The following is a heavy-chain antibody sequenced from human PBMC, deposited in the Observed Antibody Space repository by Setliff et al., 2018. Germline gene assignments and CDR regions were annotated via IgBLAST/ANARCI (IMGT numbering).Heavy chain of an antibody. J-gene: IGHJ6*03. CDR3: ARVSGFLYIDA. CDR2: IYTSWST. Sequence: SETLSLTCTVSGDSISSRTYYWSWIRQPAGKGLEWIGQIYTSWSTNYNPSLNSRVTISVDTSKNQFSLKLSSVTAADTAVYYCARVSGFLYIDAWGKGTTVTVSS. V-gene: IGHV4-61*09. D-gene: IGHD3-3*01. CDR1: GDSISSRTYY.